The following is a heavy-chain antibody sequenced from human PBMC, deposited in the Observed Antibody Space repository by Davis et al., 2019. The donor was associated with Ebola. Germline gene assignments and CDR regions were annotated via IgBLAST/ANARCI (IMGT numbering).Heavy chain of an antibody. D-gene: IGHD3-10*01. J-gene: IGHJ6*02. CDR3: ARDDGSGSYRYYYYYYGMDV. CDR1: GFTFDDYG. CDR2: INWNGGST. Sequence: GESLKISCAASGFTFDDYGMSWVRQAPGKGLEWVSGINWNGGSTGYADSVKGRFTISRDNAKNSLYLQMNSLRAEETALYYCARDDGSGSYRYYYYYYGMDVWGQGTTVTVSS. V-gene: IGHV3-20*04.